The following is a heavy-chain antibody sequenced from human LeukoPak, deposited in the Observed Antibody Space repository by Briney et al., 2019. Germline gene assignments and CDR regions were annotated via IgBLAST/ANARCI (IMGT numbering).Heavy chain of an antibody. CDR1: GFNFIDYS. J-gene: IGHJ4*01. D-gene: IGHD5-12*01. CDR3: ARDHRYAFDN. Sequence: GGSLRLSCAASGFNFIDYSMNWVRQAPGKGLEWNSYIGISSGNTKYADSVKGRFTISRDKARNSLYLQLNSLRVEGTAVYYCARDHRYAFDNWGHGTLVTVSS. CDR2: IGISSGNT. V-gene: IGHV3-48*01.